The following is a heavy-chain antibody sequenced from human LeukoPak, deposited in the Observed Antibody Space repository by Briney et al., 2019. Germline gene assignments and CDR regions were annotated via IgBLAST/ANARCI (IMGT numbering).Heavy chain of an antibody. J-gene: IGHJ4*02. CDR1: GFTFSSYA. V-gene: IGHV3-30-3*01. CDR2: ISYDGSNK. D-gene: IGHD7-27*01. Sequence: GRSLRLSCAASGFTFSSYAMHWVRQALGKGLEWVAVISYDGSNKYYADSVKGRFTISRDNSKNTLYLQMNSLRDEDTALYYCAKEKGANWDPFDYWGRGTLVIVSS. CDR3: AKEKGANWDPFDY.